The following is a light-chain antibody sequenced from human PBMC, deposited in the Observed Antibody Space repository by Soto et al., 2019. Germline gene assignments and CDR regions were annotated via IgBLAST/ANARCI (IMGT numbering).Light chain of an antibody. J-gene: IGKJ3*01. V-gene: IGKV1-39*01. CDR3: QQTSSAPFT. Sequence: DIQMTQSPYSLSAAVGDRVTIACRASQNINTYLNWYQQKPGKAPKLLMFDAASLQSGVPSRFSGGGSRTDFTLTITSLQPEDFATYYCQQTSSAPFTFCPGTKVDIK. CDR1: QNINTY. CDR2: DAA.